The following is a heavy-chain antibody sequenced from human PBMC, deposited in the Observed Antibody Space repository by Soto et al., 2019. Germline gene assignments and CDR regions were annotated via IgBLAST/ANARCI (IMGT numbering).Heavy chain of an antibody. Sequence: QVQLVQSGAEVKKPGASVKVSCKASGYTFTSYAISWVRQAPGQGLEWMGWISAYNGDTNYAQNFQARVTMTTDTSTSTAYMDLRGLTSDDTSVDYCARTRGYCTGGTCYFDYRGQGTLVTVSS. D-gene: IGHD2-8*02. CDR1: GYTFTSYA. CDR2: ISAYNGDT. CDR3: ARTRGYCTGGTCYFDY. V-gene: IGHV1-18*01. J-gene: IGHJ4*02.